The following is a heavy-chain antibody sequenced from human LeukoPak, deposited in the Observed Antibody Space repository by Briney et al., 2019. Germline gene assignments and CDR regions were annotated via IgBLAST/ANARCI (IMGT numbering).Heavy chain of an antibody. CDR2: ISNNGDII. CDR1: GFTFSSYE. V-gene: IGHV3-48*03. D-gene: IGHD1-26*01. CDR3: ARVLVGGTNWFDP. Sequence: GGSLRLSCAASGFTFSSYEMNWVRQAPGKGLEWVSFISNNGDIITYVDSVKGRFTISRDNAKNSLYLQMNSLRAEDTSVYYCARVLVGGTNWFDPWGQGTLVTVSS. J-gene: IGHJ5*02.